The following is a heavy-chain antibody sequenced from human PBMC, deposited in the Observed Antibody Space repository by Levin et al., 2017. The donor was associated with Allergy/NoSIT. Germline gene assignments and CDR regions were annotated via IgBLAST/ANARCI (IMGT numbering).Heavy chain of an antibody. CDR3: AREAAMGGSWRFDS. CDR2: VHYSGST. Sequence: SQTLSLTCTVSGGSISHTLYYWGWIRQTPEKGLEWIANVHYSGSTYYNPPLKSRVTISVDTPKNQFSLRVTSVTAAGTAVYFCAREAAMGGSWRFDSWGQGTRVTVSS. CDR1: GGSISHTLYY. D-gene: IGHD6-19*01. J-gene: IGHJ4*02. V-gene: IGHV4-39*07.